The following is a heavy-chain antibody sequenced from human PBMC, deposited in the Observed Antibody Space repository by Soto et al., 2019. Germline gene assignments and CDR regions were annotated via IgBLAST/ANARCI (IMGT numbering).Heavy chain of an antibody. CDR3: AKDSNKYSSSLRGRYFDY. CDR1: GFPFSSYV. V-gene: IGHV3-23*01. J-gene: IGHJ4*02. Sequence: EVQLLESGGGLVQRGGSLRLSCAASGFPFSSYVMSWVRQAPGKGLEWVSGISGGGSNTFYADSVKGRFTLSRDNPKNTLLLQMNSLGAEDTAVYYCAKDSNKYSSSLRGRYFDYWGQGIGVTVSS. D-gene: IGHD4-4*01. CDR2: ISGGGSNT.